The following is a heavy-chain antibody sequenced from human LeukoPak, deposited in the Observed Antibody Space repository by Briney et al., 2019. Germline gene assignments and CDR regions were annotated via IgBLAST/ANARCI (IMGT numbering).Heavy chain of an antibody. CDR2: IYPGDSDI. CDR1: GYTFTTYW. V-gene: IGHV5-51*04. J-gene: IGHJ4*02. D-gene: IGHD3-3*01. CDR3: ARVRSGSYRFVDS. Sequence: GESLKISCEASGYTFTTYWIVWVRQMPGKGLEWMGTIYPGDSDITYSPSFQGQVTMSADKPSSTAYLQWSSLKASDTAMFYCARVRSGSYRFVDSWGQGTLVTVSS.